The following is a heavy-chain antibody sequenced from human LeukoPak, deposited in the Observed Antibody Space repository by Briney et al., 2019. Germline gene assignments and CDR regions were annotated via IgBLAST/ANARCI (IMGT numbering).Heavy chain of an antibody. V-gene: IGHV1-69*05. J-gene: IGHJ6*03. CDR3: ASTPCSGGSCHGNYYYYMDV. D-gene: IGHD2-15*01. CDR2: IIPIFGTA. Sequence: SVKVSCRASGGTFSSYAISWVRQAPGQGLEWMGGIIPIFGTANYAQKFQGRVTITTDESTSTAYMELSSLRSEDTAVYYCASTPCSGGSCHGNYYYYMDVWGKGTTVTVSS. CDR1: GGTFSSYA.